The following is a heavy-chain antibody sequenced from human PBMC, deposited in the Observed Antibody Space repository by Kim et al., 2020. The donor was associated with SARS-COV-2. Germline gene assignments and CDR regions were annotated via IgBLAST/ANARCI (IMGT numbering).Heavy chain of an antibody. D-gene: IGHD1-26*01. Sequence: SETLSLTCTVSGGSISSYYWSWIRQPPGKGLEWIGYIYYSGSTNYNPSLKSRVTISVDTSKNQFSLKLSSVTAADTAVYYCARLLYSGSYYFDYWGQGTLVTVSS. V-gene: IGHV4-59*08. J-gene: IGHJ4*02. CDR2: IYYSGST. CDR3: ARLLYSGSYYFDY. CDR1: GGSISSYY.